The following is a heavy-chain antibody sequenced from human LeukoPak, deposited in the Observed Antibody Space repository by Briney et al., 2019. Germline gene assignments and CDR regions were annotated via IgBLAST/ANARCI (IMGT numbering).Heavy chain of an antibody. CDR1: GFTFSNYW. D-gene: IGHD4-17*01. CDR2: INSDGSST. Sequence: GGSLRLSCAASGFTFSNYWMNWVRQAPGKGLVWVSRINSDGSSTSYADSVEGRFTISRDNAKNTLYLQMNSLRAEDTAVYYCARRGAVTHAFDIWGQGTMVTVSS. CDR3: ARRGAVTHAFDI. V-gene: IGHV3-74*01. J-gene: IGHJ3*02.